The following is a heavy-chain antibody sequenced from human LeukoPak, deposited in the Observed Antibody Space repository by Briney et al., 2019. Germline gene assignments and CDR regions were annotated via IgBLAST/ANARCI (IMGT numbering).Heavy chain of an antibody. J-gene: IGHJ4*02. CDR1: GDTFTSYG. D-gene: IGHD3-22*01. CDR3: ARGPYYYDSSGYSDY. CDR2: ISAYNGNT. V-gene: IGHV1-18*01. Sequence: ASLKVSCKASGDTFTSYGISWVRQAPGQGLEWMGWISAYNGNTNYAQKLQGRVTMTTDTSTSTAYMELRSLRSDDTAVYYCARGPYYYDSSGYSDYWGQGTLVTVSS.